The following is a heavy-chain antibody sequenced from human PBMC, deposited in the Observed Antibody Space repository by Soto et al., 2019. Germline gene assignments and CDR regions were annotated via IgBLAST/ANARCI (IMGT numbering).Heavy chain of an antibody. Sequence: EVRLLESGGGLVQPGGSLRLSCEASGFTFGNYARTWVRQGPGRGLEWVSALSGSSLNTYYADSVKGRFTISRDNSKNTMYLEMNSLRVDDTAVYSCTTQFFLSSRKPPEDVWGQGTPVAVSS. CDR2: LSGSSLNT. CDR3: TTQFFLSSRKPPEDV. V-gene: IGHV3-23*01. J-gene: IGHJ6*02. CDR1: GFTFGNYA.